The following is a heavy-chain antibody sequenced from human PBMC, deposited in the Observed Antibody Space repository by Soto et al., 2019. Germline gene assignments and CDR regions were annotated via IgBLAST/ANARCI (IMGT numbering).Heavy chain of an antibody. D-gene: IGHD2-15*01. J-gene: IGHJ6*03. Sequence: SETLTLTCAVYGGSFSGYYWSWIRQPPGKGLEWTGEINHSGSTNYNPSLKSRVTISVDTSKNQFSLKLSSVTAADTAVYYCASTTYCSGGSCYSQYYYMDVWGKGTTVTVSS. CDR1: GGSFSGYY. CDR2: INHSGST. CDR3: ASTTYCSGGSCYSQYYYMDV. V-gene: IGHV4-34*01.